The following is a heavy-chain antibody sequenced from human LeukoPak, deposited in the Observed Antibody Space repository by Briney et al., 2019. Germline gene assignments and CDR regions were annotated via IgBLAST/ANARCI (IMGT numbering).Heavy chain of an antibody. Sequence: GGSLRLSCAASGFTFSTYSMNWVRQAPGKGLEWVSYISDSSSTIYYADSVKGRFTISRDNAKNSLYLQMNSLRDDDTALYYCARDIVRTTSGYYRPDAFDIWGQGTMATVSS. J-gene: IGHJ3*02. CDR1: GFTFSTYS. V-gene: IGHV3-48*02. CDR3: ARDIVRTTSGYYRPDAFDI. CDR2: ISDSSSTI. D-gene: IGHD3-22*01.